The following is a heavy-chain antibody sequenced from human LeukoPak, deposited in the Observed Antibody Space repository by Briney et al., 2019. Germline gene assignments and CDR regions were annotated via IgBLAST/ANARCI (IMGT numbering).Heavy chain of an antibody. CDR1: GYTFTRDY. CDR2: INPSGGNT. CDR3: ATSSSWSPYYYYYMDV. J-gene: IGHJ6*03. Sequence: ASVKVSCKASGYTFTRDYVHWVRQAPGQGLEWMGIINPSGGNTSYAQNFQGRVTMTRDTSTSTVYMELSSLRSEDTAVYYCATSSSWSPYYYYYMDVWGKGTTVTVSS. V-gene: IGHV1-46*01. D-gene: IGHD6-13*01.